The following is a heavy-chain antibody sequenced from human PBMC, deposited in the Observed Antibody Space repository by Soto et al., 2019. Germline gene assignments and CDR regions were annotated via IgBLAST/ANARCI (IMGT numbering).Heavy chain of an antibody. CDR3: AADRRVGDSSGYFGY. Sequence: SVKVSCKASGFTFTSSAVQWVRQARGQRLEWIGWIVVGSGNTNYAQKFQERVTITRDMSTSTAYMELSSLRSEDTAVYYCAADRRVGDSSGYFGYWGQGTLVTVSS. J-gene: IGHJ4*02. D-gene: IGHD3-22*01. CDR1: GFTFTSSA. V-gene: IGHV1-58*01. CDR2: IVVGSGNT.